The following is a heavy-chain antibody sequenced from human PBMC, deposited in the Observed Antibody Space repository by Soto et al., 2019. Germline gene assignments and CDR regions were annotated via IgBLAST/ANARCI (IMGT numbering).Heavy chain of an antibody. CDR2: INTGNGNT. CDR1: EYTFNNYA. D-gene: IGHD2-15*01. Sequence: DAVKVSCKASEYTFNNYAIHWVRQAPGQRLEWMGWINTGNGNTEYSQRFQGRVTITRDTSATTAHMELSSLTSEDTAVYYCARGQVVAAQHWGQGTLVTVSS. J-gene: IGHJ4*02. CDR3: ARGQVVAAQH. V-gene: IGHV1-3*04.